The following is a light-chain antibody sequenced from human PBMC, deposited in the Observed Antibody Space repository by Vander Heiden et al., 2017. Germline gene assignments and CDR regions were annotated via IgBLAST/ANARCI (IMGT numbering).Light chain of an antibody. CDR3: QQYGSSSFT. Sequence: EIVLTQSPGTLSLSPGESATLSCRASQSVSSSYLAWYQQKPGQAPRLLIYGASSRATGIPDRFSGSGSGTDFTLTISRLDPEDFAVYYCQQYGSSSFTFGPGTKVDIK. CDR1: QSVSSSY. V-gene: IGKV3-20*01. CDR2: GAS. J-gene: IGKJ3*01.